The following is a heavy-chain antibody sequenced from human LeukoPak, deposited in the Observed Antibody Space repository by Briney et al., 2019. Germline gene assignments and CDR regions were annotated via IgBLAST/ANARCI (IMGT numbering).Heavy chain of an antibody. CDR2: ISSSSST. J-gene: IGHJ4*02. CDR3: AARPPRAVAGPFDY. D-gene: IGHD6-19*01. Sequence: PGGSLRLSRAASGFTFSSYSMNWVRQAPGKGLEWVSSISSSSSTYYADSVKGRFTISRDSSKNTLYLQMNSLRAEDTAVYYCAARPPRAVAGPFDYWGQGTLVTVSS. V-gene: IGHV3-21*04. CDR1: GFTFSSYS.